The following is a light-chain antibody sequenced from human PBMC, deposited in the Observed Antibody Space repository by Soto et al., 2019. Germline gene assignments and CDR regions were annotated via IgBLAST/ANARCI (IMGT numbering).Light chain of an antibody. V-gene: IGKV1-39*01. CDR3: QQSYSTPWT. J-gene: IGKJ1*01. CDR2: AAS. CDR1: QSISNY. Sequence: DIQMTQSPSSLSASVGDRLTITCRASQSISNYLNWYQQKPGKAPKLLIYAASSLQSGVPSKFSGSGSGTDFTLTISSLQPEDFATYYCQQSYSTPWTFGQGTKVEIK.